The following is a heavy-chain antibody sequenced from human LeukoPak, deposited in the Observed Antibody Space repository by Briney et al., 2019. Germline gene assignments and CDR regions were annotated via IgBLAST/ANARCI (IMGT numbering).Heavy chain of an antibody. CDR2: ISGSGGST. J-gene: IGHJ4*02. V-gene: IGHV3-23*01. CDR3: AKDLSYGSGSRYYFDY. D-gene: IGHD3-10*01. CDR1: GFTFSSYG. Sequence: GGSLRLSCAASGFTFSSYGMSWVRQAPGKGLEWVSAISGSGGSTYYADSVKGRFTISRDNSKNTLYLQMNSLRAEDTAVYYCAKDLSYGSGSRYYFDYWGQGTLVTVSS.